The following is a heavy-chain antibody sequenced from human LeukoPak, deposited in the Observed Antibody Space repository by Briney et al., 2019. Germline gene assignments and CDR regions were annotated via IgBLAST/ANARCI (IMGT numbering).Heavy chain of an antibody. CDR2: ISGSGTDT. J-gene: IGHJ4*02. Sequence: GGSLRLSCAASGFTFTNYGMTWARQAPGKGLEWVSSISGSGTDTYYADSVRGRFTISRDNSKRTLYVQMVSLRAEDTAIYYCAGSSGWWAHDYWGQGTLVTVSS. V-gene: IGHV3-23*01. D-gene: IGHD6-19*01. CDR3: AGSSGWWAHDY. CDR1: GFTFTNYG.